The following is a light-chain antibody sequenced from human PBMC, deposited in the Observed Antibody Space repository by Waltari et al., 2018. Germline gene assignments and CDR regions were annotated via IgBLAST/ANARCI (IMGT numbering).Light chain of an antibody. CDR1: KIAAAT. CDR3: QVWESGTDHHVE. V-gene: IGLV3-21*01. Sequence: SYVLTQPPSVSVAAGQTARVTCGGTKIAAATVHWYQQRPGQAPILVISYDSDRPSGIPERFSGSNSGNTATLTISRVEAGDEADYYCQVWESGTDHHVEFGGGTKLTVL. CDR2: YDS. J-gene: IGLJ2*01.